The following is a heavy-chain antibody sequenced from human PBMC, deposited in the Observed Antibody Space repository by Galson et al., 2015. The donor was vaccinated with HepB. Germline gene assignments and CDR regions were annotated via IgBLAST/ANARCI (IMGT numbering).Heavy chain of an antibody. CDR1: GFSFTSYD. V-gene: IGHV1-8*01. CDR2: TNPNGGNT. CDR3: ARVREFYYGSGRSYSTIYYFDL. D-gene: IGHD3-10*01. Sequence: SVKVSCKASGFSFTSYDITWMRQAPGQGLEWMGWTNPNGGNTGYAQNFQDRVTMTRDTSISTAYMELTSLRPEDAAIYYCARVREFYYGSGRSYSTIYYFDLWGQGTLVTVSS. J-gene: IGHJ4*02.